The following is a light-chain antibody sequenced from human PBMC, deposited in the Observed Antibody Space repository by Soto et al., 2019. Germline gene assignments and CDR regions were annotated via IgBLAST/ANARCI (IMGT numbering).Light chain of an antibody. CDR2: EVT. CDR1: SSDISDYDF. Sequence: SVLTQPPSTSGSPGQSVTISCTGTSSDISDYDFVSWYQQHPGKAPKLIIYEVTKRPSGVPDRFSGSKSGNTASLTVSGLQAEDEAVYHCSSFAGSNNLMFGGGTKLTVL. V-gene: IGLV2-8*01. CDR3: SSFAGSNNLM. J-gene: IGLJ3*02.